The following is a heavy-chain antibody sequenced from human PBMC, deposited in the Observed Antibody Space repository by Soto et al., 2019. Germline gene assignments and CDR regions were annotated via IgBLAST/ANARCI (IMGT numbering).Heavy chain of an antibody. CDR1: GGSISSGGYY. D-gene: IGHD3-22*01. J-gene: IGHJ5*02. Sequence: LSLTCTVSGGSISSGGYYWSWIRQHPGKGLEWIGYIYYSGSTYYNPSLKSRVTISVDTSKNQFSLKLSSVTAADTAVYYCARDLGSGAYYYDSSGSPTNWFDPGGKGTLVTFPS. V-gene: IGHV4-31*03. CDR2: IYYSGST. CDR3: ARDLGSGAYYYDSSGSPTNWFDP.